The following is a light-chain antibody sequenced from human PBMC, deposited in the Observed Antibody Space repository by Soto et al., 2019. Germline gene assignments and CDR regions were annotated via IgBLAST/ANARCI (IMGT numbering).Light chain of an antibody. CDR2: DVS. Sequence: QSALTQPRSVSGSPGQSVTISCTGTSSDVGRYNYVSWYQHHPGTAPKVMIYDVSERPSGVPDRFSGSKSGNTASLTISGLQAEDEADYCCSYAGSPRVVFGTGTKVTVL. CDR3: CSYAGSPRVV. CDR1: SSDVGRYNY. J-gene: IGLJ1*01. V-gene: IGLV2-11*01.